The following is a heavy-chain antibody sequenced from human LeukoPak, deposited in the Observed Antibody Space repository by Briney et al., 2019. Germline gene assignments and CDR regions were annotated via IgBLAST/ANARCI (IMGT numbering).Heavy chain of an antibody. D-gene: IGHD3-10*02. J-gene: IGHJ4*02. CDR2: IYHSGST. V-gene: IGHV4-30-2*01. CDR3: AKSGAMFPFDY. Sequence: SETLSLTCAVSGGSISSGGYSWSWIRQPPGKGLEWIGYIYHSGSTYYNPSLKSRVTISVDRSKNQFSLKLSSVTAADTAVYYCAKSGAMFPFDYWGQGTLVTVSS. CDR1: GGSISSGGYS.